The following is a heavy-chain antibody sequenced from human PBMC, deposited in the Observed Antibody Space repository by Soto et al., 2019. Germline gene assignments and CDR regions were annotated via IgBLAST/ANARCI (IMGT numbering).Heavy chain of an antibody. Sequence: QVQLVQSGAEVKKPGSSVKVSCKASGGTFSSYAISWVRQAPGQGLEWMGGIIPIFGTANYAQKFQGRVTITADKSTSTAYMELSSLRSEDTAVYYCARDGSGYSRISKYYFDYWGQGTLVTVSS. D-gene: IGHD6-13*01. CDR1: GGTFSSYA. V-gene: IGHV1-69*06. CDR2: IIPIFGTA. J-gene: IGHJ4*02. CDR3: ARDGSGYSRISKYYFDY.